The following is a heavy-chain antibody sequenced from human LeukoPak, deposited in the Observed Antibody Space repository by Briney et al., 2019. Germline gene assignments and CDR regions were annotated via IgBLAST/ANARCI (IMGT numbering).Heavy chain of an antibody. Sequence: PGGSLRLSCAASGFTFSSYAMSWVRQAPGKGLEWVSAISGDGYSTYYADSVKGRFTISRDNSKNTLYLQMNSLRAEDTAVYYCAREIAAHNYETSSRQIVAAGTRWFDPWGQGTLVTVSS. V-gene: IGHV3-23*01. CDR1: GFTFSSYA. CDR3: AREIAAHNYETSSRQIVAAGTRWFDP. D-gene: IGHD6-13*01. CDR2: ISGDGYST. J-gene: IGHJ5*02.